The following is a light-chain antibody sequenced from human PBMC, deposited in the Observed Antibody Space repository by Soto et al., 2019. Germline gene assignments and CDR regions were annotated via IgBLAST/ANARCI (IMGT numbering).Light chain of an antibody. J-gene: IGLJ2*01. V-gene: IGLV3-21*04. Sequence: SYELTQPPSVSVAPGKTASITCGGNNIGSKSVHWYQQKPGQAPVLVIYYDSDRPSGIPERFPGSNSGNTATLTISTVEAGDEADYYCQVWDSSNDHVEFGGGTKVTVL. CDR1: NIGSKS. CDR3: QVWDSSNDHVE. CDR2: YDS.